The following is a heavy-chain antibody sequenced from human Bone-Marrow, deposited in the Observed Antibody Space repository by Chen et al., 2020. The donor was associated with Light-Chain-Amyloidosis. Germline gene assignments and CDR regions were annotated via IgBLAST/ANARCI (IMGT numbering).Heavy chain of an antibody. CDR1: GFTFDDFA. V-gene: IGHV3-9*01. Sequence: EAQLVESGGGLVQPGRSLRLSCAASGFTFDDFAMHWVRQAPGKGLEWVSVIIWYCGSMCYADSVRGRFNISRDNAKNSLYLQRNILRPEDTSLYYCVRSFAPHWYYMDVWGKGTSVTVSS. CDR2: IIWYCGSM. CDR3: VRSFAPHWYYMDV. J-gene: IGHJ6*03. D-gene: IGHD1-1*01.